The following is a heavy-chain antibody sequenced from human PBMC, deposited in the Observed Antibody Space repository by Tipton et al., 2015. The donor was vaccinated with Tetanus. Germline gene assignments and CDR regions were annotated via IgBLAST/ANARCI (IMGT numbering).Heavy chain of an antibody. CDR3: ARHCWSGIAARTKVTHFDY. CDR2: IYYSGST. Sequence: TLSLTCTVSGGSISSSSYYWGWIRQPPGKGLEWIGSIYYSGSTYYNPSLKSRVTISVDTSKNQFSLKLSSVTAADTAVYYCARHCWSGIAARTKVTHFDYWGQGTLVTVSS. J-gene: IGHJ4*02. V-gene: IGHV4-39*01. CDR1: GGSISSSSYY. D-gene: IGHD6-6*01.